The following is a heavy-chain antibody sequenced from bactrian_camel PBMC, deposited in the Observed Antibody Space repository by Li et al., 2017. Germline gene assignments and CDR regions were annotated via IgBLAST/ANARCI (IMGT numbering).Heavy chain of an antibody. CDR3: AAASYGCTFGVDDYTY. CDR2: IYTAFGFDAT. V-gene: IGHV3S54*01. Sequence: HVQLVESGGGSVQAGGSLRLSCEASGNTVNTAFMGWFRQAPGKEREGVAAIYTAFGFDATRHADSVKGRFTISRDSGKNTVYLQMNSLKPEDTAMYYCAAASYGCTFGVDDYTYWGQGTQVTVS. J-gene: IGHJ4*01. D-gene: IGHD4*01. CDR1: GNTVNTAF.